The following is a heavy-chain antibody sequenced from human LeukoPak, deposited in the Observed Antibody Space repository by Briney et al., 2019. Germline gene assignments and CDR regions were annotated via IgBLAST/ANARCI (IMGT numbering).Heavy chain of an antibody. D-gene: IGHD6-6*01. CDR2: IYYSGST. V-gene: IGHV4-39*07. CDR1: GGSISSSSYY. Sequence: SETLSLTCTVSGGSISSSSYYWGWIRQPPGKGLEWIGSIYYSGSTYYNPSLKSRVTISVDTSKNQFSLKLSSVTAADTAVYYCARVLPYSSFFDYWGQGTLVTVSS. J-gene: IGHJ4*02. CDR3: ARVLPYSSFFDY.